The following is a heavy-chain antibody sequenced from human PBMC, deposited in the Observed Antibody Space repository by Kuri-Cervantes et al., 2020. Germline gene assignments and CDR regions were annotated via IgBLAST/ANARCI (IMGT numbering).Heavy chain of an antibody. Sequence: LSLTCAASGFTFSNYAMHWVRQTPGKGLEWVAIITYDGSNKYYGDSVKGRITISRDNAKNTLYLQMNSLRAEDTAVYYCARDLTSSSWPNWFDPWGQGTLVTVSS. CDR2: ITYDGSNK. CDR1: GFTFSNYA. D-gene: IGHD6-13*01. V-gene: IGHV3-30-3*01. J-gene: IGHJ5*02. CDR3: ARDLTSSSWPNWFDP.